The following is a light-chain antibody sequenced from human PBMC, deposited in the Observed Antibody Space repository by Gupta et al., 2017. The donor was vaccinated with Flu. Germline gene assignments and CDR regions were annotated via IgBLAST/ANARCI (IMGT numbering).Light chain of an antibody. Sequence: ATLSVSPGERATLSCRASQSIRSNLAWYQQKPGQPPRLLIYGASTRATGIPASFSGSGSGTEFTLTISSLQSEDFAVYYCQQYNKWPRYSFGQGTKLEIK. CDR1: QSIRSN. CDR3: QQYNKWPRYS. CDR2: GAS. J-gene: IGKJ2*01. V-gene: IGKV3-15*01.